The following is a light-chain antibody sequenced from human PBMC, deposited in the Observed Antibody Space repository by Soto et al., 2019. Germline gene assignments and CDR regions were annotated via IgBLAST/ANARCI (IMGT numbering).Light chain of an antibody. J-gene: IGLJ7*01. Sequence: QLVLTQPASVSGSPGQSITISCTGTSSDVGGYDYVSWYQQHPGKAPKLMIYDVTNRPSGVSTRFSASKSGNTASLTISGLQAEDEADYYCCSFSSITTRIFGGGTQLTVL. CDR2: DVT. CDR3: CSFSSITTRI. CDR1: SSDVGGYDY. V-gene: IGLV2-14*03.